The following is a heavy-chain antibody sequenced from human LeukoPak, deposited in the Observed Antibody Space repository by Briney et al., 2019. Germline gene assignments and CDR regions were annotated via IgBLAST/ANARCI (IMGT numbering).Heavy chain of an antibody. J-gene: IGHJ4*02. Sequence: GGSLRLSCAASRFTFSSYAMNWVRQAPGRGLEWVSAISGSGGSTYYADSVKGRFTISRDNSKNTLYLQMNSLRAEDTAVYYCAKGRGSYWGYFDYWGQGTLVTVSS. CDR1: RFTFSSYA. V-gene: IGHV3-23*01. D-gene: IGHD1-26*01. CDR2: ISGSGGST. CDR3: AKGRGSYWGYFDY.